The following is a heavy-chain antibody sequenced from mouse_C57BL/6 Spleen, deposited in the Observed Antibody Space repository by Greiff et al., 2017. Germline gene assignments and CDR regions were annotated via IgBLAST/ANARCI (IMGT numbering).Heavy chain of an antibody. D-gene: IGHD1-1*01. CDR2: ISYDGSN. CDR1: GYSITSGYY. CDR3: AREGNYGSSYGYYFDY. J-gene: IGHJ2*01. Sequence: EVQLQQSGPGLVKPSQSLSLYCSVTGYSITSGYYWNWIRQFPGNKLEWMGYISYDGSNNYNPSLKNRISITRDTSKNQFFLKLNSVTTEDTATYYCAREGNYGSSYGYYFDYWGQGTTLTVSS. V-gene: IGHV3-6*01.